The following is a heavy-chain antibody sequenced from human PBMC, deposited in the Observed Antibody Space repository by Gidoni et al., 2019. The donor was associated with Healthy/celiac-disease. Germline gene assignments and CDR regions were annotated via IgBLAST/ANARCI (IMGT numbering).Heavy chain of an antibody. CDR2: IYYSGST. D-gene: IGHD2-21*02. Sequence: QVQLQESGPGLVKPSETLSLTCTVSGGSISSYYWSWIRQPPGKGLEWIGYIYYSGSTNYNPSLKSRVTISVDTSKNQFSLKLSSVTAADMAVYYCARECCGGDSIIDYWGQGTLVTVSS. CDR3: ARECCGGDSIIDY. J-gene: IGHJ4*02. V-gene: IGHV4-59*01. CDR1: GGSISSYY.